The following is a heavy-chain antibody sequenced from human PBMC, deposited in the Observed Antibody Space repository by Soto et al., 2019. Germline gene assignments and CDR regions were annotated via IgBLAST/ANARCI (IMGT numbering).Heavy chain of an antibody. CDR3: AKGRGGSGSLNPRVDF. D-gene: IGHD3-10*01. Sequence: EVQLLESGGGLVQPGGSLRLSCAASGFTFNNYAMTWVRQAPGKGLEWVSAISGGGDTTSYADSVKGRFTVSRDGSKKTLDLEMGSLEAQDTAPLYCAKGRGGSGSLNPRVDFWGQGTLVTVSS. CDR1: GFTFNNYA. V-gene: IGHV3-23*01. CDR2: ISGGGDTT. J-gene: IGHJ4*02.